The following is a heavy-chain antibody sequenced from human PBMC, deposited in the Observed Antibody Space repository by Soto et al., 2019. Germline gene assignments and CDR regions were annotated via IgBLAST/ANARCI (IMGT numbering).Heavy chain of an antibody. CDR1: GFTFSSYW. CDR3: ARNSIAARLSVYYYYYMDV. CDR2: IKQDGSEK. V-gene: IGHV3-7*03. D-gene: IGHD6-6*01. Sequence: GGSPRLSCAASGFTFSSYWMSWVRQAPGKGLEWVANIKQDGSEKYYVDSVKGRFTISRDNAKNSLYLQMNSLRAEDTAVYYCARNSIAARLSVYYYYYMDVWGKGTTVTVSS. J-gene: IGHJ6*03.